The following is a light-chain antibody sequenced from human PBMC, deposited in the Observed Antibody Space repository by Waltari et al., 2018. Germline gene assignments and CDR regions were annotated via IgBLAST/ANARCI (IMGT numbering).Light chain of an antibody. CDR2: AAS. CDR3: QQSYSVTRT. Sequence: DIQMTQSPSSLSASVGDRVTITCRASQTISRYLNWYQQKPGKAPNHLIYAASSLQSGVPSRFSGSGAGKDFTLIITSLQPEDFATYDCQQSYSVTRTFGQGTKVEIK. V-gene: IGKV1-39*01. CDR1: QTISRY. J-gene: IGKJ1*01.